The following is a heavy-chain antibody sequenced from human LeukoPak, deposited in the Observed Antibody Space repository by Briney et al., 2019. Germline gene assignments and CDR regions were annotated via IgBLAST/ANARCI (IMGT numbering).Heavy chain of an antibody. Sequence: GGSLRLSCAASGFTFSSYGMHWVRQAPGKGLEWVAGICYDGSNKYYADSVKGRFTISRDNSKNTLYLQMNSLRAEDTAVYYCAREYATTYYYDSSGYQANWFDPWGQGTLVTVSS. CDR1: GFTFSSYG. J-gene: IGHJ5*02. D-gene: IGHD3-22*01. CDR2: ICYDGSNK. CDR3: AREYATTYYYDSSGYQANWFDP. V-gene: IGHV3-33*01.